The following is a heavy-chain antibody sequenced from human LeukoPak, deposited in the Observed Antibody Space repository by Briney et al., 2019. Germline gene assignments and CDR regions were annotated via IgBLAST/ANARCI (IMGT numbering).Heavy chain of an antibody. CDR2: IYHSGST. D-gene: IGHD2-15*01. CDR1: GGSISSGGYS. Sequence: PSQTLSLTCAVSGGSISSGGYSWSWIRQPPGKGLEWIGYIYHSGSTYYNPSLKSRVTISVDRSKNQFSLKLSSVTAADTAVYYCARGPYCSGGSCYSDWFDPWGQGTLVTVSS. CDR3: ARGPYCSGGSCYSDWFDP. J-gene: IGHJ5*02. V-gene: IGHV4-30-2*01.